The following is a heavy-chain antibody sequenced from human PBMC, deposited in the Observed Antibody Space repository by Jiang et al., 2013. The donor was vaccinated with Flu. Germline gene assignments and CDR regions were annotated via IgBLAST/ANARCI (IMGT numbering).Heavy chain of an antibody. J-gene: IGHJ4*02. Sequence: VQLVESGGGLIQPGGSLRLSCAASGFSVSNNYMSWVRQAPGKGLEWVSVIYSGGSTYYADSVKGRFTISRDNSNNTLYLQMNSLRAEDTAVYYCARGVRYYSDSSGYYIDSWGQGTLVTVSS. V-gene: IGHV3-53*01. CDR1: GFSVSNNY. CDR2: IYSGGST. D-gene: IGHD3-22*01. CDR3: ARGVRYYSDSSGYYIDS.